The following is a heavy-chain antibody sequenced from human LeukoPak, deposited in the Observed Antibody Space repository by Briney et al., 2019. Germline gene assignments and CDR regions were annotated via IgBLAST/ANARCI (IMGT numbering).Heavy chain of an antibody. V-gene: IGHV3-48*01. CDR3: ARGQVVGATFGMDV. Sequence: GGSLRLSCAASGFIISGDSMNWVRQAPGKGLEWIAYISRDSGIKYYADSVKGRFTISRDNAKNSLYLQMNSLRAEDTAVYYCARGQVVGATFGMDVWGKGTTVTVSP. J-gene: IGHJ6*04. CDR2: ISRDSGIK. D-gene: IGHD1-26*01. CDR1: GFIISGDS.